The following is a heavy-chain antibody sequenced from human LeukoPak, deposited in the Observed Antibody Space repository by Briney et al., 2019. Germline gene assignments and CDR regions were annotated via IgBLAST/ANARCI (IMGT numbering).Heavy chain of an antibody. CDR2: INWNGANT. D-gene: IGHD4-17*01. CDR1: GFTFDDYG. V-gene: IGHV3-20*04. CDR3: ARGGTDYGDYFYFDY. Sequence: SGGSLRLSCAASGFTFDDYGMSWVRQGLGKGLEWVSGINWNGANTGYADSVKGRFTISRDNAKNSLYLQMNSLREEDTAFYYCARGGTDYGDYFYFDYWGQGTLVTVSS. J-gene: IGHJ4*02.